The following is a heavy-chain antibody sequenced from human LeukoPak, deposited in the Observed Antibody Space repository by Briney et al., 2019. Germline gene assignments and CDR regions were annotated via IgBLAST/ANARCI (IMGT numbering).Heavy chain of an antibody. V-gene: IGHV4-59*08. CDR2: IYYSGST. Sequence: SETLSLTCTVSGGSIRGYYWSWIRQPPGKGLEWIAYIYYSGSTNYNPSLKSRVTISVDTSKNQFSLKLSSVTAADTAVYYCARVPGYYDSSGYRDYWGQGTLVTVSS. CDR3: ARVPGYYDSSGYRDY. CDR1: GGSIRGYY. D-gene: IGHD3-22*01. J-gene: IGHJ4*02.